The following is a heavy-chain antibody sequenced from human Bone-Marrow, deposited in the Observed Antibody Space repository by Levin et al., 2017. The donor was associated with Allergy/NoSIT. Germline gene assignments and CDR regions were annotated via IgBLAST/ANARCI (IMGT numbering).Heavy chain of an antibody. V-gene: IGHV4-4*02. CDR1: GGSISSSNW. Sequence: SETLSLTCAVSGGSISSSNWWSWVRQPPGKELQWIGEISQSGSTNYNPSLKSRVSISIDKSNNQFSLKLSSVTAADTAVYYCARDGSFNYYGMDVWGQGTTVTVSS. D-gene: IGHD1-26*01. CDR3: ARDGSFNYYGMDV. CDR2: ISQSGST. J-gene: IGHJ6*02.